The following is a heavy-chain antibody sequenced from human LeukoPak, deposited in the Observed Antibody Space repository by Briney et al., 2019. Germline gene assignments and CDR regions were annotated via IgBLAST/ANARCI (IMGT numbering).Heavy chain of an antibody. V-gene: IGHV3-53*01. J-gene: IGHJ4*02. CDR2: IYSDGTT. Sequence: GGSLRLSCAASGFTFSSYWMSWVRQAPGKGLEWASVIYSDGTTYYADSVKGQFTISRDISKNTLYLQMSSLRAEDTAVYYCATTQGYSYPYYWGQGTLVTVSS. D-gene: IGHD5-18*01. CDR3: ATTQGYSYPYY. CDR1: GFTFSSYW.